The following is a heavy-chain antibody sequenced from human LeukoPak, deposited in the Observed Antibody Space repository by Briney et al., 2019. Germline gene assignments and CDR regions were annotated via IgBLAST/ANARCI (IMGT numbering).Heavy chain of an antibody. CDR1: GYTFTAYY. CDR2: IDPNSGGT. CDR3: VRGRGTTMVRGVITNYFDL. V-gene: IGHV1-2*02. J-gene: IGHJ2*01. D-gene: IGHD3-10*01. Sequence: ASVKVSCKASGYTFTAYYIHWVRQAPGQGLEWMGWIDPNSGGTNYAQKFQGSVTMTGDTSINTAFMELSRLRSDDTAIYYCVRGRGTTMVRGVITNYFDLWGRGSLVTVSS.